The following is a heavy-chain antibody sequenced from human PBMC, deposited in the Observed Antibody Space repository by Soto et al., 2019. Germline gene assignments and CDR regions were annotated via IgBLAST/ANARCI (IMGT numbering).Heavy chain of an antibody. D-gene: IGHD4-17*01. CDR1: GFTFSSYA. Sequence: QVQLVESGGGVVQPGRSLRLSCAASGFTFSSYAMHWVRQAPGKGLEWVAVISYDGSNKYYADSVKGRFTISRDNSKNTLYLQMNSLRAEDTAVYYCARAGDYQQSYWYFDLWGRGTLVTVSS. CDR2: ISYDGSNK. V-gene: IGHV3-30-3*01. CDR3: ARAGDYQQSYWYFDL. J-gene: IGHJ2*01.